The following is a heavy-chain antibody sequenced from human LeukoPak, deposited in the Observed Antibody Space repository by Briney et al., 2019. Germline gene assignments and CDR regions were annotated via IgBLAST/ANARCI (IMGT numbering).Heavy chain of an antibody. V-gene: IGHV3-33*01. CDR2: IWYDGITN. J-gene: IGHJ4*02. Sequence: GGSLSLSCAASGFTFSNYDMHWVRQAPGKGLEWVAVIWYDGITNYYADSVKGRFSISRDNSKNALYLQMNSLSAEDTAVYFCATDYSRNSFDYWCQGTLVTVSS. CDR1: GFTFSNYD. CDR3: ATDYSRNSFDY. D-gene: IGHD6-13*01.